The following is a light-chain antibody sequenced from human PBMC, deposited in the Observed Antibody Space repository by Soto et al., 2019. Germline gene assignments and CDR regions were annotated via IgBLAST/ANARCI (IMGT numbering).Light chain of an antibody. Sequence: EIVMTQSPATLSVSPGERATLSCRASQSVSSNLAWYQQKPGQAPRLLVYGASTRDTGIPARFSANGSGTEFTLTISSLQSEDFALYYCQQYNNWPRTFGQGTKVEIK. CDR3: QQYNNWPRT. CDR2: GAS. J-gene: IGKJ1*01. CDR1: QSVSSN. V-gene: IGKV3-15*01.